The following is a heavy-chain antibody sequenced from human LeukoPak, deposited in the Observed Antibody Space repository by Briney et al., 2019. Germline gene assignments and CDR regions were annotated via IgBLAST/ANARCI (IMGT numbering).Heavy chain of an antibody. CDR1: GFTFSDYY. V-gene: IGHV3-11*04. D-gene: IGHD2-2*01. CDR2: ISSSGSTI. J-gene: IGHJ4*02. Sequence: GGSLRLSCGASGFTFSDYYMSWIRQAPGKGQEWVSFISSSGSTIYYADSVKGRFTISRDNAKNSLYLQMNSLRAEDTAVYYCAREYCSSTSCYAPDFDYWGQGTLVTVSS. CDR3: AREYCSSTSCYAPDFDY.